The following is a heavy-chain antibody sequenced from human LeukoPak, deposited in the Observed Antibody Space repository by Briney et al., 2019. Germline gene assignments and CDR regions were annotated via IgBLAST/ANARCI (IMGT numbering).Heavy chain of an antibody. J-gene: IGHJ4*02. CDR2: IIPISGTA. V-gene: IGHV1-69*05. CDR1: GGTFSSYA. D-gene: IGHD3-10*01. Sequence: ASVKVSCKASGGTFSSYAISWVRQAPGQGLEWMGGIIPISGTAHYAQKFQGRVTITTDESTGTAYVELSSLRSEDTAVYYCARDPREYYYGSRPLLEYWGQGTLVTVSS. CDR3: ARDPREYYYGSRPLLEY.